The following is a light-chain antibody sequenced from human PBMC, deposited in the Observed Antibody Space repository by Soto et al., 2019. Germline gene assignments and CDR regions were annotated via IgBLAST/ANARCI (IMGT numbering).Light chain of an antibody. CDR3: QQYHKWPLT. J-gene: IGKJ1*01. CDR2: GAS. CDR1: QSVSID. V-gene: IGKV3-15*01. Sequence: EIVMTHSPATLSVCPGEIATLSCRASQSVSIDLAWYQQTPGQAPRLLIYGASTRATDIPVRFSCSASGTEFTLTISSLQSEDFTVYYSQQYHKWPLTFGQGTKVDNK.